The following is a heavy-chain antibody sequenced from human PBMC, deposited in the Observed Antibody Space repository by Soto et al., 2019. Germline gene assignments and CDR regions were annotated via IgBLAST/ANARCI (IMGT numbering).Heavy chain of an antibody. V-gene: IGHV1-69*13. D-gene: IGHD5-18*01. J-gene: IGHJ6*02. CDR3: ARRIDADTAMVTDYYGMDV. Sequence: SVKVSCKASGGTFSSYAISWVRQAPGQGLEWMGGIIPIFGTANYAQKFQGRVTITADESTSTAYMELSSLRSEDTAVYYCARRIDADTAMVTDYYGMDVWGQGTTVTVSS. CDR1: GGTFSSYA. CDR2: IIPIFGTA.